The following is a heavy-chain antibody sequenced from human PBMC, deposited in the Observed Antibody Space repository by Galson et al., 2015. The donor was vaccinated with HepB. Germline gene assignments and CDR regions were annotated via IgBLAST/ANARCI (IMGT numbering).Heavy chain of an antibody. CDR2: ISNTDNTI. CDR1: GFIFSDYY. V-gene: IGHV3-11*01. CDR3: AAGYDFSLFDY. Sequence: SLRLSCAASGFIFSDYYMSWIRQAPGKGLEWVSYISNTDNTIYSTDSMKGRFTIYYADSVKGRFTLSRDNAKNSLFLQMNSLRADDTAVYYCAAGYDFSLFDYWGQGTLVTVSS. D-gene: IGHD3-3*01. J-gene: IGHJ4*02.